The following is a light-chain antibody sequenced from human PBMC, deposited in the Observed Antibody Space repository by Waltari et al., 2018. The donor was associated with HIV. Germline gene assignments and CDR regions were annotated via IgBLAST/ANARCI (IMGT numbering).Light chain of an antibody. CDR1: SSNIGSNY. CDR2: RNN. Sequence: QSVLTQPPSASGTPGQRVTISCSGSSSNIGSNYVSWYQQLPGTAPKLLIFRNNQRPSGVPDRFSGSKSGTSGSLAISGLRSEDEAEYYCAAWDDSLSGYVFGTGTKVTVL. CDR3: AAWDDSLSGYV. V-gene: IGLV1-47*01. J-gene: IGLJ1*01.